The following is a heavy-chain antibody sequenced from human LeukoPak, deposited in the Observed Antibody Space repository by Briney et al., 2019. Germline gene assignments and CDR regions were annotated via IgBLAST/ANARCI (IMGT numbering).Heavy chain of an antibody. D-gene: IGHD2-15*01. CDR3: ARRLYCSGGNCKGGPGGVFDY. CDR2: IYPADSDI. J-gene: IGHJ4*02. Sequence: GESLKISCQGSGYSFTTSWIGWVRQMPGKGLEWMGIIYPADSDIRYRPSFQGQVTISADTSISTAYLQWNSLKASDTAMYYCARRLYCSGGNCKGGPGGVFDYWGQGTLVTVSS. CDR1: GYSFTTSW. V-gene: IGHV5-51*01.